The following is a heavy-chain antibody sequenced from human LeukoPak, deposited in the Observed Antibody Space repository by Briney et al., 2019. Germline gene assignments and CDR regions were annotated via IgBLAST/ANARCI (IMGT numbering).Heavy chain of an antibody. V-gene: IGHV3-53*01. CDR3: ARESSGVLGFDS. J-gene: IGHJ4*02. Sequence: GGSLRLSCAASGSTVSSNYMSWVRQAPGKGLEWVSAISGSGGSTYYADSVKGRFTISRDNVKNSLYLQMNSLRDEDTAVYYCARESSGVLGFDSWGQGTLVTVSS. D-gene: IGHD3-10*01. CDR2: ISGSGGST. CDR1: GSTVSSNY.